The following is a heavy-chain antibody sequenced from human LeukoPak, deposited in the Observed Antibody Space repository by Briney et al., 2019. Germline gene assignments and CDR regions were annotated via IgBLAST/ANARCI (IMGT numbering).Heavy chain of an antibody. V-gene: IGHV1-2*02. CDR2: INPNSGGT. D-gene: IGHD6-13*01. J-gene: IGHJ4*02. CDR1: GYTFTGYY. CDR3: ASSPGIAAAGYFDY. Sequence: GASVKVSCKASGYTFTGYYMHWVRQAPGQGLEWMGWINPNSGGTNYAQKFQGRVTMTRDTSISTAYMELSRLRSDDTAVYYCASSPGIAAAGYFDYWGQGTLVTVSS.